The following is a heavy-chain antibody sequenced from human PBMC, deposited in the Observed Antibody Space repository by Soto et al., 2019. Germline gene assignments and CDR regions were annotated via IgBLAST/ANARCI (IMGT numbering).Heavy chain of an antibody. J-gene: IGHJ4*02. D-gene: IGHD2-15*01. CDR2: IYHSGST. CDR3: ARHRDTGSFLDY. V-gene: IGHV4-39*01. Sequence: QPPGKGLEWIGEIYHSGSTYYNPSLKSRVTISVDTSKNQFSLKLSSVTAADTAVYYCARHRDTGSFLDYWGQGTLVTVSS.